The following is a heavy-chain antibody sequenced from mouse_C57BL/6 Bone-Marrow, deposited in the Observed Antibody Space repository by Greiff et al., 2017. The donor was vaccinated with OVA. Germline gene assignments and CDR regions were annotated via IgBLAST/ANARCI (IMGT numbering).Heavy chain of an antibody. CDR2: IDPSDSYT. J-gene: IGHJ2*01. Sequence: QVQLQQPGAELVKPGASVKLSCKASGYTFTSYWMQWVKQRPGPGLEWIGEIDPSDSYTNYNQKFKGKATLTVDTSSSTAYMQLSSLTSEDSAVYYCARDPSIYYGSSYELDYWGQGTTLTVSS. CDR1: GYTFTSYW. D-gene: IGHD1-1*01. CDR3: ARDPSIYYGSSYELDY. V-gene: IGHV1-50*01.